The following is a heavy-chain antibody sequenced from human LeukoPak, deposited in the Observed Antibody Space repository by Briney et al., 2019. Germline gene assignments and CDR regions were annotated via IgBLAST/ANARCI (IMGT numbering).Heavy chain of an antibody. CDR3: ASAKGSDYVWGSFSEYFDY. CDR1: GGSISSYY. D-gene: IGHD3-16*01. V-gene: IGHV4-59*01. Sequence: SETLSLTCTVSGGSISSYYWSWIRQPPGKGLEWIGYIYYSGSTNYNPSLKSRVTISVDTSKNQFSLKLSSVTAADTAVYYCASAKGSDYVWGSFSEYFDYWGQGTLVTVSS. CDR2: IYYSGST. J-gene: IGHJ4*02.